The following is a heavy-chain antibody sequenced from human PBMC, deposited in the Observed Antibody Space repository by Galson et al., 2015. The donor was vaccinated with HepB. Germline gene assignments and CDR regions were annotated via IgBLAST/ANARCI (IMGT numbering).Heavy chain of an antibody. J-gene: IGHJ5*02. Sequence: LRLSCAASGFTFSSYWVHWVRQAPGQGLVWVSRINGDGSSTRYADSVKGRFTISRDNAKNTLYLQMNSLRVEDTAVYNCARADESTGYWSPWGQGTLVTVSS. CDR3: ARADESTGYWSP. V-gene: IGHV3-74*01. CDR1: GFTFSSYW. D-gene: IGHD3-9*01. CDR2: INGDGSST.